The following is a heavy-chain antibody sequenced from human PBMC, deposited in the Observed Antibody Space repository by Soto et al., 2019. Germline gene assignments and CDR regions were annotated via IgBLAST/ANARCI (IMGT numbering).Heavy chain of an antibody. Sequence: ASVKVSCKASGYTFTSYYMHWVRQAPGQGLEWMGIINPSGGSTSYAQKFQGRVTMTRDTSTSTVYMELSSLRSEDTAVYYCARAYDFWSGNGLTANYGMDVWGQGTTVTVSS. CDR1: GYTFTSYY. V-gene: IGHV1-46*01. CDR2: INPSGGST. J-gene: IGHJ6*02. CDR3: ARAYDFWSGNGLTANYGMDV. D-gene: IGHD3-3*01.